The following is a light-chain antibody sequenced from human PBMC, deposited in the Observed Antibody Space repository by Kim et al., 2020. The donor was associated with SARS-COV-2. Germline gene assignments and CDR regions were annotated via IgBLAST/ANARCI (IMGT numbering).Light chain of an antibody. J-gene: IGKJ1*01. CDR1: QSVSSK. V-gene: IGKV3-15*01. Sequence: EIVLTQSPATLSVSPGETATLSCRASQSVSSKLAWYQQKPGQPPRLLLYGASTRATGIPARFIGSGSGTEFTLTISSLQSEDFAVYYCQEYGNWPPWTFSQGTKVDIK. CDR3: QEYGNWPPWT. CDR2: GAS.